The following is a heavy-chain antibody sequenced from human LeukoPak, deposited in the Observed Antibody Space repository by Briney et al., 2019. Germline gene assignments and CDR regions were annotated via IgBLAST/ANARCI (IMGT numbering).Heavy chain of an antibody. CDR1: GYSISSGYY. V-gene: IGHV4-38-2*02. J-gene: IGHJ5*02. Sequence: PSETLSLTCTVSGYSISSGYYWAWIRQPPGKGLEWIGTIDHSGSTYYNASLKSRVTISVDTSKNQFSLTLSSVTAADTAVHYFARGYCRYDICPVFPSWGQGTLVTVSS. CDR3: ARGYCRYDICPVFPS. D-gene: IGHD2-15*01. CDR2: IDHSGST.